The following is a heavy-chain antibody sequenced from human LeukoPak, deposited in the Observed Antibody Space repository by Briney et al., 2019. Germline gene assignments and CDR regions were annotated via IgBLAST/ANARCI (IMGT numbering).Heavy chain of an antibody. CDR2: IWYDGSNK. Sequence: GGSLRLSCAASGFTFSSYGMHWVRQAPGKGLEWVAVIWYDGSNKYYADSVKGRFTISRDNSENTLYLQMNSLRAEDTAVYYCARGDFHGSGSYYHDAFDIWGQGTMVTVSS. CDR1: GFTFSSYG. D-gene: IGHD3-10*01. J-gene: IGHJ3*02. V-gene: IGHV3-33*01. CDR3: ARGDFHGSGSYYHDAFDI.